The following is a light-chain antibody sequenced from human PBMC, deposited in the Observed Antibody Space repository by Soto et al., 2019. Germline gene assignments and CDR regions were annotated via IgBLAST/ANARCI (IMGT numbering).Light chain of an antibody. CDR2: VVG. V-gene: IGLV2-14*01. CDR1: RSDVGGFNY. J-gene: IGLJ1*01. Sequence: QSALTQPASVSGSPGQSITISCTGTRSDVGGFNYVSWYQQHPDKAPKLIIYVVGNRPSGVSNRFSDSKSGNTASLTISGLQAEDEADYYCSSYTSSDTPYVFGTGTKLTVL. CDR3: SSYTSSDTPYV.